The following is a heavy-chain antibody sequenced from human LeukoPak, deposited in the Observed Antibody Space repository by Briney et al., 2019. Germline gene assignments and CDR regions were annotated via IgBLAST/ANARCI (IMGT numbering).Heavy chain of an antibody. V-gene: IGHV1-18*04. Sequence: ASVKVSCKASGYTFTSYGISWVRQAPGQGLEWMGWISAYNGNTNYAQKLQGRVTVTTDTSTSTAYMELRSLRSDDTAVYYCARDQGAPIAVAATFDYWGQGTLVTVSS. CDR1: GYTFTSYG. CDR2: ISAYNGNT. D-gene: IGHD6-19*01. CDR3: ARDQGAPIAVAATFDY. J-gene: IGHJ4*02.